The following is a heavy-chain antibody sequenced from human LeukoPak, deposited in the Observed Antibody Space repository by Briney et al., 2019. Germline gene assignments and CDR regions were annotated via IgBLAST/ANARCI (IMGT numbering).Heavy chain of an antibody. CDR1: GFTFSDYY. Sequence: GGSLRLSCAASGFTFSDYYMSWIRQAPGKGLEGVSCISSSSSHIYYADSVKGRFTISRDNAKNSLCLQMNSLRAEDTAVYYCAKGHGSSWSFIDYWGQGTLVTVSS. CDR3: AKGHGSSWSFIDY. D-gene: IGHD6-13*01. V-gene: IGHV3-11*06. J-gene: IGHJ4*02. CDR2: ISSSSSHI.